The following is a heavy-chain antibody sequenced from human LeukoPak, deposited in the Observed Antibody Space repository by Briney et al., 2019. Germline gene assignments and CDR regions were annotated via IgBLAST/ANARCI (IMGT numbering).Heavy chain of an antibody. CDR2: IYTNGGA. D-gene: IGHD2/OR15-2a*01. J-gene: IGHJ5*02. V-gene: IGHV4-61*02. CDR1: GGSVTSGNYY. CDR3: ARDEYWFDP. Sequence: SQTLSLTCTVSGGSVTSGNYYWNWIRQPAGKGLEWIGRIYTNGGASYNPSLKSRVTISIDASKNQFSLKLSSVTAADTAVYYCARDEYWFDPWGQGTLVTVSS.